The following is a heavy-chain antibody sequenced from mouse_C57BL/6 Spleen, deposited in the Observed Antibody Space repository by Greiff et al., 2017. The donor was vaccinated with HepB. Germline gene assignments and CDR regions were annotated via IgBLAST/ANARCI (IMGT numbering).Heavy chain of an antibody. CDR3: ARRGDGYYGFAY. J-gene: IGHJ3*01. D-gene: IGHD2-3*01. Sequence: EVQLVESGGGLVQPGGSLKLSCAASGFTFSDYGMAWVRQAPRKGPEWVAFISNLAYSIYYADTVTGRFTISSENAKNTLYLEMSSLRSEDTAMYYCARRGDGYYGFAYWGQGTLVTVSA. CDR2: ISNLAYSI. V-gene: IGHV5-15*01. CDR1: GFTFSDYG.